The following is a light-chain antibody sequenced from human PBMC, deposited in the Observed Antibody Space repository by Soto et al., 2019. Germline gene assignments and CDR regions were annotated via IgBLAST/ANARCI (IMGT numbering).Light chain of an antibody. CDR1: SSNIGSNS. V-gene: IGLV1-51*01. CDR2: DNN. J-gene: IGLJ2*01. CDR3: GTWDSSLSAGVV. Sequence: QSVLTQPPSVSAAPGQKVTISCSGSSSNIGSNSVSWYQQLPGTAPKLVIYDNNNRPSGIPDRFSGSKSGTSATLGITGLQTGDEADYYCGTWDSSLSAGVVFGGGTKLTVL.